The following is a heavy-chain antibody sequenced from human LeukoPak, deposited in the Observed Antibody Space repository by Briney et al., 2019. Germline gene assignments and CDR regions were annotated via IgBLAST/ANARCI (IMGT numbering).Heavy chain of an antibody. J-gene: IGHJ4*02. CDR3: AGDLQRVDY. CDR1: GFTFSGAW. Sequence: GGSLRLSCTASGFTFSGAWMTWVRQAPGKGLEWVANIREDGTEKNYVDSVKGRFTISRDNAKNSLFLQMNSLRAEDTAVYYCAGDLQRVDYWGQGTLVTVSS. V-gene: IGHV3-7*01. CDR2: IREDGTEK.